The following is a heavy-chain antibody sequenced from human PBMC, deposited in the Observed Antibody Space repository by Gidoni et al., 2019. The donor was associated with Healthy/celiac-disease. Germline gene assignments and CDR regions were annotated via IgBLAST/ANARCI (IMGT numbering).Heavy chain of an antibody. CDR3: ARDRGGGIAASHGYYGMDV. D-gene: IGHD6-13*01. J-gene: IGHJ6*02. Sequence: EVQLVESGGGLVQPGGSLRLSCAASGFTFSSYALHWVRQAPGKGLEYVSAISSNGGSTYYANSVKGRFTISRDNSKNTLYLQMGSLRAEDMAVYYCARDRGGGIAASHGYYGMDVWGQGTTVTVSS. V-gene: IGHV3-64*01. CDR1: GFTFSSYA. CDR2: ISSNGGST.